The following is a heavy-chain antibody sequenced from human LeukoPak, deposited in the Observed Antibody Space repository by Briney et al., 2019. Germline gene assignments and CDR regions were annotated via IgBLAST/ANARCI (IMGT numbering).Heavy chain of an antibody. V-gene: IGHV1-18*01. J-gene: IGHJ5*02. Sequence: GASVKVSCKASGGTFSSYAISWVRQAPGQGLEWMGWISAYNGNTNYAQKLQGRVTMTTDTSTSTAYMELRSLRSDDTAVYYCASYGDYGGADPWGQGTLVTVSS. CDR2: ISAYNGNT. CDR3: ASYGDYGGADP. CDR1: GGTFSSYA. D-gene: IGHD4-17*01.